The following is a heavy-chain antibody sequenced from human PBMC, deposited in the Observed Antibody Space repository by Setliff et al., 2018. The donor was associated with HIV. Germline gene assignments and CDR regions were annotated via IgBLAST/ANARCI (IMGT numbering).Heavy chain of an antibody. V-gene: IGHV5-51*01. Sequence: GESLKISCEASGYTFTNYWIGWVRQMPGKGLEWMGIIYPGDSDIIYSPSFQGQVTISADKSITTAYLQWSSLKASDTAMYYCARHHGEYSSGLDYWGQGTLVTVSS. CDR3: ARHHGEYSSGLDY. D-gene: IGHD6-19*01. CDR1: GYTFTNYW. J-gene: IGHJ4*02. CDR2: IYPGDSDI.